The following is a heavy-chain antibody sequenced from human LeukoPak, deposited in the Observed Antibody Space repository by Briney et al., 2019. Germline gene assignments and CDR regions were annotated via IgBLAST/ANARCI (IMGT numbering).Heavy chain of an antibody. CDR2: VNEDGSAK. CDR1: GLTFSNYW. D-gene: IGHD1-1*01. V-gene: IGHV3-7*01. J-gene: IGHJ4*02. Sequence: GGSLRLSCVVSGLTFSNYWMIWVRQAPGKGLESVAIVNEDGSAKYYLDSVKGRFTISRDNARNSLYLEMNSLRAEDTAVYYCARDYWRSIDHWGQGTLVTVSS. CDR3: ARDYWRSIDH.